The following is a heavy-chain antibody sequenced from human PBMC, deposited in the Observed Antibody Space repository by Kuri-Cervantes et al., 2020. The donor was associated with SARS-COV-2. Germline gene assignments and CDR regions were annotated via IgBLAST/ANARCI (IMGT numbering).Heavy chain of an antibody. CDR1: GFTFSRNA. V-gene: IGHV3-64*01. D-gene: IGHD3-22*01. Sequence: GGSLRLSCAASGFTFSRNAMHWVRQAPGKGLEYVSSISDNGGSTYYANSVKGRFTISRDNSKNTLYLQMDNPRAEDMAVYYCAKDRDTSGYYYYYMDVWGKGTTVTVSS. CDR3: AKDRDTSGYYYYYMDV. J-gene: IGHJ6*03. CDR2: ISDNGGST.